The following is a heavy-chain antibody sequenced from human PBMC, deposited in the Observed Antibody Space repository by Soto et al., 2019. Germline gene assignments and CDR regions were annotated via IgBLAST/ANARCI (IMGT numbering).Heavy chain of an antibody. CDR1: AGTFSSYA. D-gene: IGHD2-21*02. J-gene: IGHJ5*01. CDR3: AGDVVVVTANRGWFDS. V-gene: IGHV1-69*12. Sequence: QVQLVQSGAEVKKPGSSVKVSCKATAGTFSSYAISWVRQAPGQGLEWMGGIIPMFGTPNYAQKFQGRVTITADESTSXAYMELSSLRSEDTAVYYCAGDVVVVTANRGWFDSWGQGTLVTVSS. CDR2: IIPMFGTP.